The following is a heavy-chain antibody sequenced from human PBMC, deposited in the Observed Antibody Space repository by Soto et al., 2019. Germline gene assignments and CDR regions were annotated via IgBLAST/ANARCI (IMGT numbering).Heavy chain of an antibody. D-gene: IGHD1-26*01. V-gene: IGHV3-7*03. CDR1: GFSFNTYW. CDR3: AKYSGSYPFEQ. J-gene: IGHJ1*01. CDR2: MNGGGSEK. Sequence: EVQLVESGGGSVQPGGSLRLSCAASGFSFNTYWMSWVRQAPGKGLEWVANMNGGGSEKRYADSVKGRFTISRDNTKNLLYLQMDSLRVEDTAVYYCAKYSGSYPFEQWGQGTLVTVSS.